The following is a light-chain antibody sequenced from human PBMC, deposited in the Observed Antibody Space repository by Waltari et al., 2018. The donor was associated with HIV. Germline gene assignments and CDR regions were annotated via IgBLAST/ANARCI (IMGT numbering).Light chain of an antibody. Sequence: SSELTQDPAVSVALGQTVRITCQVDRLRISYASLYQQKPGQAPVLVIYGKNNRPSGIPDRFSGSSSGNTASLTITGAQAEDEADYYCNSRDSSGNHVVFGGGTKLTVL. CDR1: RLRISY. CDR2: GKN. J-gene: IGLJ2*01. CDR3: NSRDSSGNHVV. V-gene: IGLV3-19*01.